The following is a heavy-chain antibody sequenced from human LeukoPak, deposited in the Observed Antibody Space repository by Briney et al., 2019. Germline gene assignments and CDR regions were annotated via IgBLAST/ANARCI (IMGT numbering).Heavy chain of an antibody. D-gene: IGHD4-23*01. Sequence: GGSLRLSCAASGFTFSSYWMSWVRQAPGKGLEWVSAISGSGGSTYYADSVKGRFTISRDNSKNTLYLQMNSLRAEDTAVYYCAKSTGLTTVVTRDFDYWGQGTLVTVSS. V-gene: IGHV3-23*01. J-gene: IGHJ4*02. CDR2: ISGSGGST. CDR3: AKSTGLTTVVTRDFDY. CDR1: GFTFSSYW.